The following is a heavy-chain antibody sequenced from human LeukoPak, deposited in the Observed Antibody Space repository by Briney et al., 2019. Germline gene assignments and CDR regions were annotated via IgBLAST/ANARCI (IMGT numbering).Heavy chain of an antibody. CDR1: GGSISSSNW. CDR3: ARVYRPYGDYGTHFDY. D-gene: IGHD4-17*01. Sequence: SETLSLTCAVSGGSISSSNWWSWVRQPPGKGLEWIGEIYHSGSTNYNPSLKSRVTISVDKSKNQFSLKLSSVTAADMAVYYCARVYRPYGDYGTHFDYWGQGTLVTVSS. V-gene: IGHV4-4*02. CDR2: IYHSGST. J-gene: IGHJ4*02.